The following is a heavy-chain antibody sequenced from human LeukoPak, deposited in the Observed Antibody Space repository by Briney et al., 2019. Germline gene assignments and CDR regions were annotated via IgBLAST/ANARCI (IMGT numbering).Heavy chain of an antibody. CDR2: IKQDGSEK. J-gene: IGHJ4*02. CDR1: GFTFSTYW. D-gene: IGHD2-15*01. CDR3: ARDRYCSGGSCYSIGYFDY. Sequence: GGSLRLSCAASGFTFSTYWMGWVRLAPGKGLEWVANIKQDGSEKYYVDPVKGRSTISRDNAKNSLYLQMNSLRAEDTAVYYCARDRYCSGGSCYSIGYFDYWGQGTLVTVSS. V-gene: IGHV3-7*01.